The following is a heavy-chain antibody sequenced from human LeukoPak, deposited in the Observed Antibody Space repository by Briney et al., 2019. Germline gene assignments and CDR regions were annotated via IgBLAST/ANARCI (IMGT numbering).Heavy chain of an antibody. D-gene: IGHD5-12*01. J-gene: IGHJ4*02. Sequence: PGGSLRLSCAASGFTFSSYSMNWVRQAPGKGLEWVSSISSSSTYIYYADSVKGRFTISRDNAKNSLFLQMNNLRDDDTAVYYCARGKATFIWGQGTLVTVSS. CDR3: ARGKATFI. CDR2: ISSSSTYI. CDR1: GFTFSSYS. V-gene: IGHV3-21*01.